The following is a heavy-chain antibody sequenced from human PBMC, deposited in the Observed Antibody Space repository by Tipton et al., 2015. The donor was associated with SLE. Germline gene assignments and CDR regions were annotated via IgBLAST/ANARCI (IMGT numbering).Heavy chain of an antibody. CDR1: GGSINSGGYY. CDR2: SYYSGST. Sequence: TLSLTCTVSGGSINSGGYYWSWIRQHPGKGLEWIGYSYYSGSTPYNPSLRSRVTISLDTSKNQFSLKLSSVTAADTAIYYCASPYDTSAYDAFDIWGQGTMVTVSS. D-gene: IGHD3-22*01. J-gene: IGHJ3*02. CDR3: ASPYDTSAYDAFDI. V-gene: IGHV4-31*03.